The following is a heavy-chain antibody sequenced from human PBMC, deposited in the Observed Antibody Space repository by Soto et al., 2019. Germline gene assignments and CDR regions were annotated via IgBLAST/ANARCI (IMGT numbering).Heavy chain of an antibody. CDR3: ARDIEQWLVGSAFGI. CDR2: ISSSSSYI. CDR1: VFTFSSYS. Sequence: LRLSCAASVFTFSSYSMNWVRQAPGKGLEWVSSISSSSSYIYYADSVKGRFTISRDNAKNSLYLQMNSLRAEDTTVYYCARDIEQWLVGSAFGIWGQGTMVTVSS. D-gene: IGHD6-19*01. V-gene: IGHV3-21*01. J-gene: IGHJ3*02.